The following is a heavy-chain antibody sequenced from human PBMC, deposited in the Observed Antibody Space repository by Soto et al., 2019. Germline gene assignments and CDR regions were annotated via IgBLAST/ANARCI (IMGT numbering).Heavy chain of an antibody. J-gene: IGHJ4*02. CDR2: ISSSGSTI. CDR1: GFTFSDYY. D-gene: IGHD7-27*01. V-gene: IGHV3-11*01. CDR3: ARDRLTGDLPFFDY. Sequence: GGSLRLSCAASGFTFSDYYMSWIRQAPGKGLEWVSYISSSGSTIYYADSVKGRFTISRDNAKNSLYLQMNSLRAEDTAVYYCARDRLTGDLPFFDYWGQGTLVTVSS.